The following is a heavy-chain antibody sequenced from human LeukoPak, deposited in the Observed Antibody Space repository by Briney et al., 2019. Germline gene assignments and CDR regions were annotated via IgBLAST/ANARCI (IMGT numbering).Heavy chain of an antibody. CDR2: IKQDGSEK. J-gene: IGHJ6*03. Sequence: PGGSLRLSCAASGFTFSSYWMSWVRQAPGKGLEWVANIKQDGSEKYYVDSVKGRFTISRDNAKNSLYLQMNSLRAEDTAVYYCARDENLDCSSTSCFNYYYYYMDVWGKGTTVTVSS. CDR3: ARDENLDCSSTSCFNYYYYYMDV. CDR1: GFTFSSYW. V-gene: IGHV3-7*01. D-gene: IGHD2-2*01.